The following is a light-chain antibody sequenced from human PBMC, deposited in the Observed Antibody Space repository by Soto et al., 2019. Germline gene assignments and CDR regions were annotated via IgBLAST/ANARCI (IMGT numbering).Light chain of an antibody. V-gene: IGKV1-9*01. J-gene: IGKJ5*01. Sequence: IQLTRSPSSLCASLGGRVSMTVVASQGISSFLAWYQQKPGKAPKLLIYAASTLQSGVPSRFSGSGSGTDFTLTISSLQPEDFATYYCQQLSNYPPITFGQGTRLEI. CDR2: AAS. CDR3: QQLSNYPPIT. CDR1: QGISSF.